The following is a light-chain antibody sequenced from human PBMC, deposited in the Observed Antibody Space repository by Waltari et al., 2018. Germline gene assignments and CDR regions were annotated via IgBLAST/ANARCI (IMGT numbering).Light chain of an antibody. Sequence: DIQMTQSPSSLSAPVRDRVTITCRASQTIGTYLHWYQQRPGKAPKLLIYAASTLESGVPSRFSGSGSGTDFTLTISSLQPEDFATYYCQQSFSNVFTFGPGTKLDIK. CDR1: QTIGTY. V-gene: IGKV1-39*01. J-gene: IGKJ3*01. CDR3: QQSFSNVFT. CDR2: AAS.